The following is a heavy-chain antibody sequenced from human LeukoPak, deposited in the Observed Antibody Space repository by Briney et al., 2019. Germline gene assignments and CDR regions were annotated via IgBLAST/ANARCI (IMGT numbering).Heavy chain of an antibody. Sequence: GGSLRLSCAASGFTFSSYNMNWVRQAPGKGREWVSSISGSSSFISYADSMQGRFTISRDNARNSLYLQMNSLRAEDTAVYYCARDGLQAYYDSSGFFDYWGQGTLVTVSS. CDR1: GFTFSSYN. CDR3: ARDGLQAYYDSSGFFDY. CDR2: ISGSSSFI. J-gene: IGHJ4*02. D-gene: IGHD3-22*01. V-gene: IGHV3-21*01.